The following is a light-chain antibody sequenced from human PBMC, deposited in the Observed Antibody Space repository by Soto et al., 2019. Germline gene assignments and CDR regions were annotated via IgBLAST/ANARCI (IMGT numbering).Light chain of an antibody. CDR1: SGSIASDY. CDR3: QSYDSSNHVV. Sequence: NFMLTQPHSVSESPGKTVTIPCTRSSGSIASDYVQWYQQRPGSAPTTVIYEDNQRPSGVPDPFSGSIDSSSNSASLTISGLKTEDEADYYCQSYDSSNHVVFGGGTKVTVL. V-gene: IGLV6-57*04. CDR2: EDN. J-gene: IGLJ2*01.